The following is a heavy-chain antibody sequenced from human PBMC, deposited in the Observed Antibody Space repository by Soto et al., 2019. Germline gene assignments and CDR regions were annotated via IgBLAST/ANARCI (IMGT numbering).Heavy chain of an antibody. CDR3: AKDAVSLDGVWLAHD. CDR1: GFTFSSYA. J-gene: IGHJ4*02. CDR2: LYGSGGGI. Sequence: GGSLRLSCVSSGFTFSSYAIVWIRQVPGKGLEWVSGLYGSGGGIHYADSVKGRFTISRDNSAYSVYLQMNDLRVEDSAVYYCAKDAVSLDGVWLAHDWGQGTVVTVSS. D-gene: IGHD5-12*01. V-gene: IGHV3-23*01.